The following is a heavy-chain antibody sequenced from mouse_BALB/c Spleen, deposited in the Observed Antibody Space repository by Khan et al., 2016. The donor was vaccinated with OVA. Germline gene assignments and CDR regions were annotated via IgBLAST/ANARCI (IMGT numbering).Heavy chain of an antibody. V-gene: IGHV3-2*02. CDR3: ARVYGGYFDY. D-gene: IGHD1-1*01. J-gene: IGHJ2*01. Sequence: EVKLEESRPGLVKPSQSLSLICTVTGYSITSDYAWNWIRQFPGNKLEWMGFISYSGNTKYNPSLKSRISITRDTSKNQFFLQLNSVTTEDKATXYCARVYGGYFDYWGQGTTLTVSS. CDR2: ISYSGNT. CDR1: GYSITSDYA.